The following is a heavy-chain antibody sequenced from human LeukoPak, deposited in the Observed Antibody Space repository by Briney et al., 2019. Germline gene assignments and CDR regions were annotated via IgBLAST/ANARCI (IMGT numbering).Heavy chain of an antibody. J-gene: IGHJ4*02. CDR1: GGTFSSYA. Sequence: GASVKVSCKASGGTFSSYAISWVRQAPGQGLEWMGGIIPIFGTANYAQKFQGRVTITADESTSTAYMELSSLRSEDTAVYYCARDGVVPAAIKPRLLFDYWGQGTLVTVSS. V-gene: IGHV1-69*13. CDR2: IIPIFGTA. D-gene: IGHD2-2*02. CDR3: ARDGVVPAAIKPRLLFDY.